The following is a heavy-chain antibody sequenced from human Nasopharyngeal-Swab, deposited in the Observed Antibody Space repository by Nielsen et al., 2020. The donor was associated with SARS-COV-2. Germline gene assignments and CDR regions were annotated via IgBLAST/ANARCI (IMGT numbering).Heavy chain of an antibody. CDR1: GFTFSSYP. CDR2: ITPEGAPH. V-gene: IGHV3-30*14. J-gene: IGHJ5*02. Sequence: GESLKISCAFSGFTFSSYPMHLVRQAPGKGLEWVAVITPEGAPHAYADSVKDRFTISRDNSKNILYLQMNSLRPDDMGVYYCAREGGSSGRAGWIDPWGQGTLITVSS. CDR3: AREGGSSGRAGWIDP. D-gene: IGHD6-19*01.